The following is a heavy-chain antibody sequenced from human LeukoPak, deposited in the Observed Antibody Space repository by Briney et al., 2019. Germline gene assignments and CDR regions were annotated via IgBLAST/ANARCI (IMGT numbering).Heavy chain of an antibody. CDR3: TRWSGQYYDY. Sequence: GGSLRLSCAASGFTVSSNYMSWVRQAPGKGLEWVSVIYSGGSTYYADSVKGRFTISRDNSKNTLYLQMNSLRTEDTAVYYCTRWSGQYYDYWGQGTLVTVSS. CDR2: IYSGGST. CDR1: GFTVSSNY. V-gene: IGHV3-53*05. J-gene: IGHJ4*02. D-gene: IGHD1-14*01.